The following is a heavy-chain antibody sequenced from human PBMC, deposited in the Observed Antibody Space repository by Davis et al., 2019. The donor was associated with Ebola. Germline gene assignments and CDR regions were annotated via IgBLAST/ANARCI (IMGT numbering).Heavy chain of an antibody. CDR1: EFTFSSYW. CDR2: IKQDGSEK. D-gene: IGHD7-27*01. J-gene: IGHJ4*02. CDR3: ARERLGLGFDY. Sequence: GESLKISCAASEFTFSSYWMSWVRQAPGKGLEWVANIKQDGSEKYYVDSVKGRFTISRDNAKNSLYLQMNSLRSEDTAVYYCARERLGLGFDYWGQGTLVTVSS. V-gene: IGHV3-7*01.